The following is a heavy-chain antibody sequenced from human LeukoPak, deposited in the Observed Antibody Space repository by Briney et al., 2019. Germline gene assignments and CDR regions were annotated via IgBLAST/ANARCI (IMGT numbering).Heavy chain of an antibody. CDR1: GGSFSGYY. D-gene: IGHD3-10*01. Sequence: PSGTLSLTCAVYGGSFSGYYWSWIRQPPGKGLEWIGEINHSGSTNYNPSLKSRVTISVDTSKNQFSLKLSSVTAADTAVYYCARGLTMVRNKFDYWGQGTLVTVSS. V-gene: IGHV4-34*01. CDR2: INHSGST. J-gene: IGHJ4*02. CDR3: ARGLTMVRNKFDY.